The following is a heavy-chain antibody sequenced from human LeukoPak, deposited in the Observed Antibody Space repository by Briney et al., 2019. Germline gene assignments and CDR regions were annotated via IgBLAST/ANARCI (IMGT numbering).Heavy chain of an antibody. J-gene: IGHJ3*02. V-gene: IGHV4-4*09. D-gene: IGHD1-26*01. CDR2: IYISGST. CDR1: GGSISSYY. CDR3: ARLWELTRAFDI. Sequence: PSETLSLTCTVSGGSISSYYWSWIRQPPGKGLEWIGYIYISGSTNYNPSLKSRVTISVDTSKNQFSLKLSSVTAADTAVYYCARLWELTRAFDIWGQGTMVTVSS.